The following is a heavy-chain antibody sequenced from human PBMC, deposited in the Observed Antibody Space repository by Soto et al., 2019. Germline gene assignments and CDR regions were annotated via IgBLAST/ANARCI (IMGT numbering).Heavy chain of an antibody. J-gene: IGHJ6*02. V-gene: IGHV3-23*01. CDR2: ISPSGDTT. CDR3: ARYYYDSSGYDGMDV. D-gene: IGHD3-22*01. CDR1: GFTFTAYD. Sequence: VQLLESGGGLVQPGGSLRLSCATSGFTFTAYDLTWVRQAPGKGLDWVSGISPSGDTTYYADSVKGRFTVSRDTAKNSLYLQMSGLRDEDRAVYYCARYYYDSSGYDGMDVWGQGTTVTVSS.